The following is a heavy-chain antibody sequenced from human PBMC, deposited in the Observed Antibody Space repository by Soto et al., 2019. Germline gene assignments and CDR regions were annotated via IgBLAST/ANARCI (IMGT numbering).Heavy chain of an antibody. D-gene: IGHD3-10*01. J-gene: IGHJ6*02. Sequence: PGGFLRLSCAASGFTFSDYYMSWIRQAPGKGLEWVSYISSSGSTIYYADSVKGRFTISRDNAKNSLYLQMNSLRAEDTAVYYCARGYYYGSGSYLDVWGQGTTVTVSS. CDR2: ISSSGSTI. CDR3: ARGYYYGSGSYLDV. CDR1: GFTFSDYY. V-gene: IGHV3-11*01.